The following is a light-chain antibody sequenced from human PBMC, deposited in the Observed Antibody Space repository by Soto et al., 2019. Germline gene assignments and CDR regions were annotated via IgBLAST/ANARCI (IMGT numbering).Light chain of an antibody. CDR2: KAS. CDR1: QSISVW. CDR3: QQYNSYSRT. J-gene: IGKJ1*01. Sequence: DIQMTQSPSTLSASVGDIVTIIFRASQSISVWLAWYQQKAGKAPNLLIYKASRLESGVPSRFSGSGSETEFTLTISSLQPDDFATYYCQQYNSYSRTFGQGTKVDNK. V-gene: IGKV1-5*03.